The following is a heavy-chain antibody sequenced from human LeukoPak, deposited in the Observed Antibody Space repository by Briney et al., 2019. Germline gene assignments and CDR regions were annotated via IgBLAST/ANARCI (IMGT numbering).Heavy chain of an antibody. CDR2: IGSIGDSI. D-gene: IGHD4-23*01. V-gene: IGHV3-48*03. J-gene: IGHJ4*02. CDR3: ARGAPRYGGFDY. Sequence: RGSLRLSCAASGFTFSSYEMNWVRQAPEKGLEWISYIGSIGDSIYYADSLKGRVTISRDNAKASMYLQMNSMGAEDTAVYYCARGAPRYGGFDYWGQGTLVTVSS. CDR1: GFTFSSYE.